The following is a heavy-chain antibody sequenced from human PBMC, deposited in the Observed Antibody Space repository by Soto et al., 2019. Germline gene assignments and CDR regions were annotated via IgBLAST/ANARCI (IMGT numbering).Heavy chain of an antibody. CDR1: GGSVSSNSYS. J-gene: IGHJ4*02. D-gene: IGHD5-18*01. CDR2: IYYSGST. V-gene: IGHV4-39*07. CDR3: ARERGYSYGSLDY. Sequence: SETLSLTCTVSGGSVSSNSYSWGWIRQPPGKGLEWIGTIYYSGSTYYNPSLKSRVTISVDTSKNQFSLKLSSVTAADTAVYYCARERGYSYGSLDYWGQGTLVTVSS.